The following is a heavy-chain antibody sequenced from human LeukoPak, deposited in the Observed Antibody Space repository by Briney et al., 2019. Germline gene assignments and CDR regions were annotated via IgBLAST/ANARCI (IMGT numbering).Heavy chain of an antibody. D-gene: IGHD4-17*01. J-gene: IGHJ4*02. V-gene: IGHV4-38-2*02. CDR2: VWHSGST. CDR3: ARAGTNLGDYDF. Sequence: SETPSLNCTVSGYSISSGYYWGWIRQSPGKGLEWIGNVWHSGSTYYNPSLKSRITISVDTSKNQYSLSLSSVTVADTAVYYCARAGTNLGDYDFWGQGTLVTVSS. CDR1: GYSISSGYY.